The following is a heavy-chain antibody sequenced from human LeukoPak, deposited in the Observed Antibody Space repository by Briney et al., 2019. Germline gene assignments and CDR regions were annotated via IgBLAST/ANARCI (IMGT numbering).Heavy chain of an antibody. CDR1: GFTVGSYN. D-gene: IGHD3-22*01. J-gene: IGHJ1*01. CDR2: ISTSSSYI. CDR3: ARDGGDYYDSSGYPFHH. Sequence: KTGGSLRLSCAASGFTVGSYNMNWVRQAPGKGLEWVSSISTSSSYIYYADSVRGRFTISRDNAKKSLYLQMSSLRAGDTAVYYCARDGGDYYDSSGYPFHHWGQGTLVTVSS. V-gene: IGHV3-21*01.